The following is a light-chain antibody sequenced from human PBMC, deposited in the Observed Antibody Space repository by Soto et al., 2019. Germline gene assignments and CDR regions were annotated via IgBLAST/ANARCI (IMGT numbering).Light chain of an antibody. CDR1: QSVNSN. CDR3: KHYSPSPIT. Sequence: EIVLTQSPGTLSLSPGERATLSCRASQSVNSNLAWYQQKTGQAPRLLIFGASSRATGIQDRFSGSGSGTDFTLTISRLAPEDFALYYCKHYSPSPITFGQGTRLEIK. V-gene: IGKV3-20*01. J-gene: IGKJ5*01. CDR2: GAS.